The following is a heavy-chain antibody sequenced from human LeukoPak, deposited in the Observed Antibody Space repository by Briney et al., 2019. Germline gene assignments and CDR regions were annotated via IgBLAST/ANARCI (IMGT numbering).Heavy chain of an antibody. CDR3: ATDNSYGSGSYYT. CDR1: GGSFSGYY. Sequence: SETLSLTCAVYGGSFSGYYWSWNRQPPGKGLEWIGYIYYSGTTNYNPSLKSRVTISVDTSKNQFSLKLSSVTAADTAVYYCATDNSYGSGSYYTWGQGTLVTVSS. V-gene: IGHV4-59*01. CDR2: IYYSGTT. D-gene: IGHD3-10*01. J-gene: IGHJ4*02.